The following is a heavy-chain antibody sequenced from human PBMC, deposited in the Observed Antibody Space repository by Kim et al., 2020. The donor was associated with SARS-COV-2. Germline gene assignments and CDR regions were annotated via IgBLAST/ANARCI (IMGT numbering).Heavy chain of an antibody. CDR3: AKDIYDYSGMDV. J-gene: IGHJ6*02. V-gene: IGHV3-23*01. CDR2: ISHSGTDT. Sequence: GGSLRLSCAASGFTFSACAMGWVRQAPGKWLQWVSSISHSGTDTYYADSVRGRFTISRDYSRDTLYLQMNSLRIEDTAVYFCAKDIYDYSGMDVWGQGTT. CDR1: GFTFSACA.